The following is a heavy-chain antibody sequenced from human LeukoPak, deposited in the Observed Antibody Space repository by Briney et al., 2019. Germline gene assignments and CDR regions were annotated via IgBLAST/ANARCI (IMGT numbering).Heavy chain of an antibody. J-gene: IGHJ4*02. Sequence: PSETLSLTCTVSGYSISSGYYWGWIRPPPGKGLEWIGSIYHSGSTYYNPSLKSRVTISVDTSKNQLSLKLSSVTAADTAVYYCARDSGICIDYWGQGTLVTVSS. CDR2: IYHSGST. CDR3: ARDSGICIDY. CDR1: GYSISSGYY. D-gene: IGHD3-10*01. V-gene: IGHV4-38-2*02.